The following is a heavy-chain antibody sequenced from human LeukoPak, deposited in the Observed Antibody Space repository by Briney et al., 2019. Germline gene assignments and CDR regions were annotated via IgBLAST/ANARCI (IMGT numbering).Heavy chain of an antibody. CDR1: GFTFDDYA. D-gene: IGHD1-20*01. CDR3: AKDGNWNDHYCMDV. J-gene: IGHJ6*02. CDR2: ISWNSGSI. V-gene: IGHV3-9*01. Sequence: GGSLRLSCAASGFTFDDYAMHWVRQAPGKGLEWVSGISWNSGSIGYADSVKGRFTISRDNAKNSLYLQMNSLRAEDTALYYCAKDGNWNDHYCMDVRGQGTTVTVSS.